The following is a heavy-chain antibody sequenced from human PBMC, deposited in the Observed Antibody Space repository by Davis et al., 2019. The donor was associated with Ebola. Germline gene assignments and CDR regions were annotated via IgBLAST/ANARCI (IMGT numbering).Heavy chain of an antibody. D-gene: IGHD3-22*01. V-gene: IGHV3-30*18. CDR3: AKDYFSYYYDSSGYYYGMDV. J-gene: IGHJ6*04. CDR2: ISYDGSNK. Sequence: GESLKISCVASGFIFRSYAMHWVRQAPGKGLEWVAAISYDGSNKYYPDSVKGRFTISRDNSKNTLYLQMNSLRAEDTAVYYCAKDYFSYYYDSSGYYYGMDVWGKGTTVSVSS. CDR1: GFIFRSYA.